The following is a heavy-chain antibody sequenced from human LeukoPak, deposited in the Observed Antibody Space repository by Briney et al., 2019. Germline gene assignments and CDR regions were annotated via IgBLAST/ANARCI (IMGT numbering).Heavy chain of an antibody. D-gene: IGHD4-23*01. CDR1: GFTFGSYA. CDR3: ARGLGGNLSLYNFDY. V-gene: IGHV3-23*01. J-gene: IGHJ4*02. Sequence: PGGSLRLSCAASGFTFGSYAMSWVRQAPGKGLEWVSAISGSGGSTYYADSVKGRFTISRDNSKNTLYLQMNSLRAEDTAVYYCARGLGGNLSLYNFDYWGQGTLVTVSS. CDR2: ISGSGGST.